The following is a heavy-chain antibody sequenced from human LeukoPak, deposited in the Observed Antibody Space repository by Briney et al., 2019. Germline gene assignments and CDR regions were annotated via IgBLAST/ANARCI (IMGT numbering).Heavy chain of an antibody. Sequence: PSETLSLTCTVSGGSISRSSYYWGWIRQPPGKGLEWIGSIYYSGSTNYNPSLESRVTISVDTSKNQFSLKLSSVTAADTAVYYCARHLFATVTAPFDYWGQGTLVTVSS. CDR2: IYYSGST. CDR3: ARHLFATVTAPFDY. J-gene: IGHJ4*02. CDR1: GGSISRSSYY. D-gene: IGHD4-17*01. V-gene: IGHV4-39*01.